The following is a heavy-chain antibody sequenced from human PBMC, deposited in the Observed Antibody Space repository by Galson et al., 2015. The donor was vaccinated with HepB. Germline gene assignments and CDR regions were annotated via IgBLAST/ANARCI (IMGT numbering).Heavy chain of an antibody. CDR2: ISYDGSNK. Sequence: SLRLSCAASGFTFSSYGMHWVRQAPGKGLEWVAVISYDGSNKYYADSVKGRFTISRDNSKNTLYLQMNSLRAEDTAVYYCAKPIWFGDVNYYGMDVWGQGTTVTVSS. J-gene: IGHJ6*02. CDR3: AKPIWFGDVNYYGMDV. D-gene: IGHD3-10*01. CDR1: GFTFSSYG. V-gene: IGHV3-30*18.